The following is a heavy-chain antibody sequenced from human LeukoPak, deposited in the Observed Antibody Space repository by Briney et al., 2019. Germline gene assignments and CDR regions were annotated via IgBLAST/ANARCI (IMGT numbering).Heavy chain of an antibody. D-gene: IGHD3-3*01. V-gene: IGHV3-48*04. J-gene: IGHJ4*02. Sequence: GGSLRLSCAASGFTFSSYSMNWVRQAPGKGLEWVSYISSSSSTIYYADSVKGRFTISRDNAKNSLYLQMNSLRAGDTAVYYCARGSLLTIFGNSYFDYWGQGPRSPSPQ. CDR1: GFTFSSYS. CDR2: ISSSSSTI. CDR3: ARGSLLTIFGNSYFDY.